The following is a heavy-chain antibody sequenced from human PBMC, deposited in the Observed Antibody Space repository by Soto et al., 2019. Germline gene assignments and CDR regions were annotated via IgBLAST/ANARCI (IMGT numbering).Heavy chain of an antibody. CDR1: GGSISSYY. V-gene: IGHV4-59*08. Sequence: SETLSLTCTVSGGSISSYYWSRIRQPPGKGLEWIGYIYYSGSTNYNPSLKSRVTISVDTSKNQFSLKLSSVTAADTAVYYCARLDYSNFDYWGQGTLVTVSS. D-gene: IGHD4-4*01. CDR3: ARLDYSNFDY. CDR2: IYYSGST. J-gene: IGHJ4*02.